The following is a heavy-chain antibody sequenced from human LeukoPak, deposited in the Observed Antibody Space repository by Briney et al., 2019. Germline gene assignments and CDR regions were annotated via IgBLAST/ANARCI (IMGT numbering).Heavy chain of an antibody. CDR1: GFTFSSYC. D-gene: IGHD3-10*01. CDR2: INSDGSST. Sequence: GGSLRLSCAASGFTFSSYCMHWVRQAPGKGLVWVSRINSDGSSTSYADSVKGRFTISRDNAKNTLYLQLNSLKTEDTAVYYCTTGEILWFGELSDYWGQGTLVTVSS. J-gene: IGHJ4*02. CDR3: TTGEILWFGELSDY. V-gene: IGHV3-74*01.